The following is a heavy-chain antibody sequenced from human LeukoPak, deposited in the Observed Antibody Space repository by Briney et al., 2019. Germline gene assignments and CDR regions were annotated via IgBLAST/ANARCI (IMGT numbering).Heavy chain of an antibody. J-gene: IGHJ3*02. Sequence: SETLSLTCTVSGVSIGAFSWNWIRQSPGKGLEWIGGVDDTGTAKSNPSLKTRVSMSVDRAANQLSLRLTSVTAADTAMFYCARQPRRGVFDIWGQGTVVIVS. CDR2: VDDTGTA. CDR1: GVSIGAFS. CDR3: ARQPRRGVFDI. D-gene: IGHD1-14*01. V-gene: IGHV4-59*03.